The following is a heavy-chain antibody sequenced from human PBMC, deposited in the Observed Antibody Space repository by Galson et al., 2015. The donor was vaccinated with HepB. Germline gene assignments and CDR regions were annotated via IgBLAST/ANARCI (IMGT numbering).Heavy chain of an antibody. Sequence: SVTVSCKASGSTSISYDINWVRQATGQGPEWMGWMNPDSGNTGFAQKFQGRVSMARDTSIGTAYMGLRSLRSEDTAVYYCARGVTMVRGVIRYFYGMDAWGRGTTVTVSS. D-gene: IGHD3-10*01. CDR1: GSTSISYD. V-gene: IGHV1-8*01. J-gene: IGHJ6*02. CDR2: MNPDSGNT. CDR3: ARGVTMVRGVIRYFYGMDA.